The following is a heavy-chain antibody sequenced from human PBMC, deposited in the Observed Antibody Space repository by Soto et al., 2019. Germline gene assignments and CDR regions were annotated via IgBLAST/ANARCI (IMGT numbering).Heavy chain of an antibody. J-gene: IGHJ4*02. CDR1: GDFIRNYY. V-gene: IGHV4-59*01. CDR2: IYDSGFT. Sequence: KPSETLSLTCTISGDFIRNYYWSWIRQPPGKGLEWIGYIYDSGFTNYNPSLKSRVTISADTSKNQFSLKLTSVTAADTAVYYCARDRAYYDSNGFYFDYWGQGTLVTVSS. D-gene: IGHD3-22*01. CDR3: ARDRAYYDSNGFYFDY.